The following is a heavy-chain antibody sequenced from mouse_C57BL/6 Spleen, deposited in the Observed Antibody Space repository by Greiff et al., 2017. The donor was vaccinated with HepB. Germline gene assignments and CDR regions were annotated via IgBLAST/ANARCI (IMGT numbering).Heavy chain of an antibody. D-gene: IGHD2-5*01. CDR2: ISDGGSYT. Sequence: EVQGVESGGGLVKPGGSLKLSCAASGFTFSSYAMSWVRQTPEKRLEWVATISDGGSYTYYPDNVKGRFTISRDNAKNNLYLQMSHLKSEDTAMYYCARDRPYYSKNPFAYWGQGTLVTVSA. V-gene: IGHV5-4*01. J-gene: IGHJ3*01. CDR1: GFTFSSYA. CDR3: ARDRPYYSKNPFAY.